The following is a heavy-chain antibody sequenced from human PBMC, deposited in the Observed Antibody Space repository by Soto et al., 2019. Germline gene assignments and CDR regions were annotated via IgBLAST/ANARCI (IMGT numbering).Heavy chain of an antibody. Sequence: ASVKVSCKVSGYTLTELSMHWVRQAPGKGLEWMGGFDPEDGETIYAQKFQGRVTMTEDTSTDTAYMELSSLRSEDTAVYYCETDGGGGWGAWGGATRRGTLVYWGQGTLVTVSS. V-gene: IGHV1-24*01. D-gene: IGHD3-16*01. J-gene: IGHJ4*02. CDR3: ETDGGGGWGAWGGATRRGTLVY. CDR1: GYTLTELS. CDR2: FDPEDGET.